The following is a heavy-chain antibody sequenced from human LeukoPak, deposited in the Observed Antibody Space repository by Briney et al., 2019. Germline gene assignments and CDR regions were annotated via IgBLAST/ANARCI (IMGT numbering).Heavy chain of an antibody. CDR3: ARLNLGYCSSTSCYRNFDY. J-gene: IGHJ4*02. Sequence: SETLSLTCTVSGGSISSYYWSWIRQPPGKGLEWIGYIYYSGSTNYNPSLTSRVTISVDTSKNQFSLKLSSVTAADTAVYYCARLNLGYCSSTSCYRNFDYWGQGTLVTVSS. V-gene: IGHV4-59*01. CDR1: GGSISSYY. CDR2: IYYSGST. D-gene: IGHD2-2*02.